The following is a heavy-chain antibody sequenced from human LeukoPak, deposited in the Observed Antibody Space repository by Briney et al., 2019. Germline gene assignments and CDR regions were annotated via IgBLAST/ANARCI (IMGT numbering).Heavy chain of an antibody. CDR1: GFTFSNYS. J-gene: IGHJ4*02. Sequence: GGSLRLSCATSGFTFSNYSMNWIRQAPGKGLEWVSSITSGSRYIYYPDSVKGRFTISRDNAKNSLYLQMNSLRAEDTAVYYCARVIATRRQYYFDYWSQGALVTVSS. V-gene: IGHV3-21*01. D-gene: IGHD2-15*01. CDR2: ITSGSRYI. CDR3: ARVIATRRQYYFDY.